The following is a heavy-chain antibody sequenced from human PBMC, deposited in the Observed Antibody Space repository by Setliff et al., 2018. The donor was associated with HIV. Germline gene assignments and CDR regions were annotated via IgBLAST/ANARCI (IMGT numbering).Heavy chain of an antibody. CDR3: ARAMRGVVVTNMYYYYGMDV. CDR2: IYHSGTT. D-gene: IGHD2-21*02. J-gene: IGHJ6*02. V-gene: IGHV4-38-2*01. CDR1: GYSISSGYY. Sequence: SETLSLTCAVSGYSISSGYYWGWIRQPPGKGLEWIGSIYHSGTTKYNPSLKSRVTISVDTSKNQFSLKLSSVTAADTAVYYCARAMRGVVVTNMYYYYGMDVWGQGTTVTVSS.